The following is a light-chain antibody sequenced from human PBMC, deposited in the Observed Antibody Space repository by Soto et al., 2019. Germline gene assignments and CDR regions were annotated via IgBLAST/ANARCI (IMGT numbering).Light chain of an antibody. CDR2: GAS. J-gene: IGKJ1*01. CDR3: QQYGSSPQT. V-gene: IGKV3-20*01. Sequence: EIVLTQSPGTLSLSPGERATLSCRASQSVSSSYLAWYQQNPGQAPRLLIYGASSRATGIPDRFSGSGSGTDFTLNFSSLEPADFAVYSCQQYGSSPQTFGQGTKVEIK. CDR1: QSVSSSY.